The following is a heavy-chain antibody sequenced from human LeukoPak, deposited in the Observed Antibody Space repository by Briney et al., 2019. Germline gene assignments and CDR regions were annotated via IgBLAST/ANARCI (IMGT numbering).Heavy chain of an antibody. D-gene: IGHD2-21*02. Sequence: GGSLRLSCTASGFTFGDYAMSWFRQAPGKGLEWVGFIRSKAYGGTTEYAAPVKGRFTISRDDSKSIAYLQMNSLKTEDTAVYYCTRAHPLSGGDWLGYFDYWGQGTLVTVSS. CDR2: IRSKAYGGTT. J-gene: IGHJ4*02. V-gene: IGHV3-49*03. CDR1: GFTFGDYA. CDR3: TRAHPLSGGDWLGYFDY.